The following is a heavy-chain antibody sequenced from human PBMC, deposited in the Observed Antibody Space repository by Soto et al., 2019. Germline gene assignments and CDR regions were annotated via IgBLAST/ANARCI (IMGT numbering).Heavy chain of an antibody. J-gene: IGHJ4*02. V-gene: IGHV4-31*03. D-gene: IGHD3-3*01. CDR1: GYSISSGGYY. CDR3: AGAERSGYYEADY. CDR2: IFYDGRT. Sequence: QVQLQETGPGLVKPSQTLSLTCTVSGYSISSGGYYWRWIRQFPGRGLEWIGYIFYDGRTGYNPSLKKRFSITVDSSKNQLSLRLSSVTAADTAVYFCAGAERSGYYEADYWGPGTLVTGSS.